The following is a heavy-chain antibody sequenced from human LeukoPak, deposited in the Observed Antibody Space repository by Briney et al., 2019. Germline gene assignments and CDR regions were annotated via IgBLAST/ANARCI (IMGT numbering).Heavy chain of an antibody. CDR2: ISAYNVNT. D-gene: IGHD3-10*01. V-gene: IGHV1-18*01. Sequence: ASVKVSCKASGHTFTSYGIRGVRQAPGQELEWLGGISAYNVNTKYAQKLQGRVTMTTDTTTSTAYMELRSLRSDDTAVYYCARAMGRSGSRIYYFDYWGQGTLVTVSS. J-gene: IGHJ4*02. CDR3: ARAMGRSGSRIYYFDY. CDR1: GHTFTSYG.